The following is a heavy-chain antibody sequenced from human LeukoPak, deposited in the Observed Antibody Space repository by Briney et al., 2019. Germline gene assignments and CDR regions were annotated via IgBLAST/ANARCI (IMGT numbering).Heavy chain of an antibody. V-gene: IGHV3-7*03. Sequence: QPGGSLRLSCAASGFPFNAYWMTWVRQAPGKGLEWVANIRQDGDTKYYVDSVKGRFTISRDNAMNSLYLQMNSLRSEDTAVYYCASIVERRYENYYFDYWGQGTLVTVSS. J-gene: IGHJ4*02. CDR3: ASIVERRYENYYFDY. CDR1: GFPFNAYW. CDR2: IRQDGDTK. D-gene: IGHD1-1*01.